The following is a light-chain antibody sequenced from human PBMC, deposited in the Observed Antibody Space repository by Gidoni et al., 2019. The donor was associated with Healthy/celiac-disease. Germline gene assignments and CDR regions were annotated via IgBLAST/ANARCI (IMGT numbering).Light chain of an antibody. V-gene: IGKV1-39*01. CDR2: AAS. CDR3: QQSYSTLGST. Sequence: DIQMTQYPSSLSASVGDRVTITCRASQSISSYLNWYQQKPGKAPKLLIYAASSLQSGVPSRFSFSGSGTDFALTISSLQPEAFATYYCQQSYSTLGSTFGPGTKVDIK. J-gene: IGKJ3*01. CDR1: QSISSY.